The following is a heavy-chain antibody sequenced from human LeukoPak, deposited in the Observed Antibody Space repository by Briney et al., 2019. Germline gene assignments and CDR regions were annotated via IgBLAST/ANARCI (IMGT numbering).Heavy chain of an antibody. V-gene: IGHV3-23*01. J-gene: IGHJ4*02. CDR2: ISGSGGST. CDR3: ASPYYYDSSGTDY. CDR1: GFTFSSYA. Sequence: GGSLRLSCAASGFTFSSYAMSWVRQAPGKGLEWVSAISGSGGSTYYADSVKGRFTISRDNSKNTLYLQMNSLRAEDTAVYYCASPYYYDSSGTDYWGQGTLVTVSS. D-gene: IGHD3-22*01.